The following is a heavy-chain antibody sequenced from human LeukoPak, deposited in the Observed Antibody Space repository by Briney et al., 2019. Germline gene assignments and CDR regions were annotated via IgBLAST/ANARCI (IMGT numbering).Heavy chain of an antibody. D-gene: IGHD2/OR15-2a*01. Sequence: PGGSLRLSCAASEFTFSSYWMHWVRQAPGMGLEWVSHITSDGRTTSYADSVEGRTTISRDNAKNTLYLQMNSLRAEDTAVYYCARGGSPIYDAFEIWGQGAKVTVSS. V-gene: IGHV3-74*01. CDR3: ARGGSPIYDAFEI. CDR1: EFTFSSYW. CDR2: ITSDGRTT. J-gene: IGHJ3*02.